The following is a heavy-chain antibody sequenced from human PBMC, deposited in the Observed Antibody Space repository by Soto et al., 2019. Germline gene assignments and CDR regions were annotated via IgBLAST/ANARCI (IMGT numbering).Heavy chain of an antibody. D-gene: IGHD2-15*01. CDR3: ARVVVAASTSSSYYYYGMDV. CDR2: IIPIFGTA. J-gene: IGHJ6*02. V-gene: IGHV1-69*13. CDR1: GGTFSSYA. Sequence: SVKVSCKASGGTFSSYAISWVRRAPGQGLEWMGGIIPIFGTANYAQKFQGRVTITADESASTAYMELSSLRSEDTAVYYCARVVVAASTSSSYYYYGMDVWGQGTTVTVSS.